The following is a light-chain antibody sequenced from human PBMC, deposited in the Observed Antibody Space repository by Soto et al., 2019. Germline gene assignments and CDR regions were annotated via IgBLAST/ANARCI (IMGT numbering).Light chain of an antibody. CDR1: QSISSW. J-gene: IGKJ1*01. CDR2: KAS. Sequence: DIQMTQSPSTLSASVGDRVTITCRASQSISSWLAWYQQKPGKAPKPLIYKASSLESGVPSRFSGSASGTEFPLTISSLQPDDFATYYCQQYNSYSPWTFGQGTKVDIK. CDR3: QQYNSYSPWT. V-gene: IGKV1-5*03.